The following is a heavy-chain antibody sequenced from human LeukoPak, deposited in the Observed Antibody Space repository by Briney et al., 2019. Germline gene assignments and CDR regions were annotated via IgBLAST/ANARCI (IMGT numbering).Heavy chain of an antibody. CDR1: GDSITSGAYF. CDR2: IYYTRST. Sequence: PSQTLSLTCTVSGDSITSGAYFWNWIRQQPGTGLEWLGYIYYTRSTNYNPSLESRVTILLDTSKNEFSLRLSPVTAADTAVYYCARGYYFDSGSFFEDWGQGTLVTVSS. CDR3: ARGYYFDSGSFFED. J-gene: IGHJ4*02. D-gene: IGHD3-10*01. V-gene: IGHV4-31*03.